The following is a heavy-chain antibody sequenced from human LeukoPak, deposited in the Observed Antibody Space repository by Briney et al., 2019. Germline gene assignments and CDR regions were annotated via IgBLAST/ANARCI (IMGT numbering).Heavy chain of an antibody. D-gene: IGHD4-17*01. CDR1: GGSISSYY. Sequence: SETLSLTCTVSGGSISSYYWSWIRQPPGKGLEWIGYIYYSGSTNYNPSLKSRVTISVDTSKNQFSLKLSSVTAADTAVYYCASIGDYGGYWGQGTLVTVSS. CDR3: ASIGDYGGY. V-gene: IGHV4-59*12. CDR2: IYYSGST. J-gene: IGHJ4*02.